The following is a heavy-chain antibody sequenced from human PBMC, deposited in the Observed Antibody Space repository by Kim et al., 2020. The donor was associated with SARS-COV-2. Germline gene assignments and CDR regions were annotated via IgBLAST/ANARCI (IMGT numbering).Heavy chain of an antibody. CDR3: AKSSLYCSSTSCYLYYY. D-gene: IGHD2-2*01. CDR2: ISYDGSNK. J-gene: IGHJ6*01. V-gene: IGHV3-30*18. CDR1: GFTFSSYG. Sequence: GGSLRLSCAASGFTFSSYGMHWVRQAPGKGLEWVAVISYDGSNKYYADSVKGRFTISRDNSKNTLYLQMNSLRAEDTAVYYCAKSSLYCSSTSCYLYYY.